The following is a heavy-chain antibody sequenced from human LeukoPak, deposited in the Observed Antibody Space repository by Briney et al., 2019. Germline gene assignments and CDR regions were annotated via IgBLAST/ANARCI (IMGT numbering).Heavy chain of an antibody. CDR3: AHGGNSGSYSEN. V-gene: IGHV4-4*07. D-gene: IGHD1-26*01. Sequence: PSETLSLTCTVSGGSISNHYWSWIRQPAGKALEWVGRIYSSGSTDYNPSLKSRVTMSVDTSKSQFSLNLSSATAADTAVYYCAHGGNSGSYSENWGQGIPVFVSS. J-gene: IGHJ4*02. CDR2: IYSSGST. CDR1: GGSISNHY.